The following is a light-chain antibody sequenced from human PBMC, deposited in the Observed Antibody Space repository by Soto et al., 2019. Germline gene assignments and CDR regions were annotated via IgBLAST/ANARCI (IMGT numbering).Light chain of an antibody. CDR3: QQYKSYPLT. Sequence: AIPLTQSPSSLSPSVGDRVTITCRASQSISSTLAWYQQRPGKTPRLLIYGASSLQSGVPARFSGSGSGTDFILTISSLQPEDFAMYYCQQYKSYPLTFGQGTRLEIK. J-gene: IGKJ5*01. CDR2: GAS. V-gene: IGKV1-13*02. CDR1: QSISST.